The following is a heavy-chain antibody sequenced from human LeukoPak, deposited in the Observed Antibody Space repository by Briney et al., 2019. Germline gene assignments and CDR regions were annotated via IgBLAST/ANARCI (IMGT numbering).Heavy chain of an antibody. Sequence: GGSLRLSCAASGFTFSSYSMNWVRQAPGKGLEWVSSISSSSSYIYYADSVKGRFTISRDNAKNSLYLRMNSLRAEDTAVYYCAKHGDCSGGSCSFMDVWGKGTTVTVSS. D-gene: IGHD2-15*01. CDR2: ISSSSSYI. CDR1: GFTFSSYS. CDR3: AKHGDCSGGSCSFMDV. J-gene: IGHJ6*03. V-gene: IGHV3-21*01.